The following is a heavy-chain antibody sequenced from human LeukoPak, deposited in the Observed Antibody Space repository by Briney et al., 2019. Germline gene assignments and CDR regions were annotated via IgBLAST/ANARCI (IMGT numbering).Heavy chain of an antibody. CDR1: GFTFSSYW. V-gene: IGHV3-7*01. J-gene: IGHJ4*02. D-gene: IGHD2-15*01. Sequence: GSLRLSCAASGFTFSSYWMTWVRQAPGKGLEWVANTEQDGSGKHYVDSVKGRFTISRDNAENSLYLQMNSLRAEDTAVYYCARADSGGKIFDYWGQGTLVIVSS. CDR3: ARADSGGKIFDY. CDR2: TEQDGSGK.